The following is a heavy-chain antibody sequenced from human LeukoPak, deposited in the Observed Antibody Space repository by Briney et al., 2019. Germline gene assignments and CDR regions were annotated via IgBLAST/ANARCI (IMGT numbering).Heavy chain of an antibody. D-gene: IGHD3-10*01. CDR1: GGSISRSNW. V-gene: IGHV4-4*02. J-gene: IGHJ5*02. CDR3: ARGGYYGSGNDFRFDP. CDR2: IYHSGST. Sequence: SETLSLTCAVSGGSISRSNWWSWVRPPPGKGLEWIGEIYHSGSTNYNPSLKSRVTISVDTSKNQFSLKLSSVTAADTAIYYCARGGYYGSGNDFRFDPWGQGTLVTVSS.